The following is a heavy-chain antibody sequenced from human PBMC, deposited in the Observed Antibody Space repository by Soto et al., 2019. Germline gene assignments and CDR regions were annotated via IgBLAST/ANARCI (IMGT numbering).Heavy chain of an antibody. D-gene: IGHD4-17*01. V-gene: IGHV1-18*01. Sequence: QVPLVQSGAEVKNPGASVKVSCRASGYTLSNNYGISWVRQAPGQGLEWMGWINSYNGVTNNARKFRDRVTLTTDASTTTAYMELRSLRSDDTAIYYCARDRQNYGSLDYWGQGTLVTVSS. CDR3: ARDRQNYGSLDY. CDR1: GYTLSNNYG. J-gene: IGHJ4*02. CDR2: INSYNGVT.